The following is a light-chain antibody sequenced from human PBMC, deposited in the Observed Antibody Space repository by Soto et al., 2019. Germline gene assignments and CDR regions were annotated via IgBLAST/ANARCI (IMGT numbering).Light chain of an antibody. CDR3: QQYHSDPIT. Sequence: EIVLTQSPDTLSLSPGESATLSCRASQSVSNYLAWYQQKPGQAPRLLIYDASNRATGIPARFSGSGSGTDFTLTISSLEPEDFAVYYCQQYHSDPITFGQGTRLEIK. J-gene: IGKJ5*01. CDR1: QSVSNY. CDR2: DAS. V-gene: IGKV3-11*01.